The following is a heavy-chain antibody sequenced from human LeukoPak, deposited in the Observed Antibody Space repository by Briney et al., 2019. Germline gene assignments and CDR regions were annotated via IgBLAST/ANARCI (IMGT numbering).Heavy chain of an antibody. J-gene: IGHJ4*02. Sequence: GGSLRLSCAASGFTFRSYAMSWVRQAPGKGLEWVSGISGSGGSTYYADSVKGGFTISRDNSKNTLYLQMNRLRAEDTAVYYCATEKGDSPDYWGQGTLVTVSS. CDR3: ATEKGDSPDY. V-gene: IGHV3-23*01. CDR2: ISGSGGST. D-gene: IGHD2-21*01. CDR1: GFTFRSYA.